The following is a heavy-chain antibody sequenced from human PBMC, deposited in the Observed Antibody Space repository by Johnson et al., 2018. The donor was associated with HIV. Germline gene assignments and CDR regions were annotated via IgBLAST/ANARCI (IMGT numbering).Heavy chain of an antibody. D-gene: IGHD3-22*01. J-gene: IGHJ3*02. CDR1: GFMFDEYG. CDR3: AREVNAFDI. Sequence: VQLVESGGGVVRPGGSLRLTCEASGFMFDEYGMSWVRQAPGKGLEWVSGINWNGENIGYADSVKGRCTISRDNAKTTLYLQMNSLRAEDTAVYYCAREVNAFDIWGQGTVVTVSS. CDR2: INWNGENI. V-gene: IGHV3-20*04.